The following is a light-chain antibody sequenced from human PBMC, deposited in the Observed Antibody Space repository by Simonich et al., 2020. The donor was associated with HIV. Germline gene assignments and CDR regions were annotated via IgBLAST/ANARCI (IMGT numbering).Light chain of an antibody. CDR1: QSVSSY. CDR2: DAS. Sequence: EIVLTQSPATLSLSPGERATLSCRASQSVSSYLAWYQQKPGQAPRLLIYDASNRATCIPARFSGSGSGTDFTLTISSLEPEDFAMYYCQQYGSSPKTFGQGTRVEIK. CDR3: QQYGSSPKT. V-gene: IGKV3-11*01. J-gene: IGKJ1*01.